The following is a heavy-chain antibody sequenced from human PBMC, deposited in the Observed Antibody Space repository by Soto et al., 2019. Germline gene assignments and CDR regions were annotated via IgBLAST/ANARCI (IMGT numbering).Heavy chain of an antibody. J-gene: IGHJ4*02. CDR1: GGSISSSSYY. CDR2: IYYSGST. Sequence: SETLSLTCTVSGGSISSSSYYWGWIRQPPGKGLEWIGSIYYSGSTYYNPSLKSRVTISVDTSKNQFSLKLSSVTAADTAVYYCARLRFYGDFSFDYWGQGTLVTVLL. CDR3: ARLRFYGDFSFDY. V-gene: IGHV4-39*01. D-gene: IGHD4-17*01.